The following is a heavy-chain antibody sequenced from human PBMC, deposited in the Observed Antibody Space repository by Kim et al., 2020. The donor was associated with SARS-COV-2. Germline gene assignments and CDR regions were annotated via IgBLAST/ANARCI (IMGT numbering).Heavy chain of an antibody. CDR1: GYTFTSYY. J-gene: IGHJ4*02. D-gene: IGHD6-13*01. Sequence: ASVKVSCKASGYTFTSYYMHWVRQAPGQGLEWMGIINPSGGSTSYAQKFQGRVTMTRDTSTSTVYMELSSLRSEDTAVYYCAREASSWDLSILYYFDYWGQGTLVTVSS. CDR3: AREASSWDLSILYYFDY. CDR2: INPSGGST. V-gene: IGHV1-46*01.